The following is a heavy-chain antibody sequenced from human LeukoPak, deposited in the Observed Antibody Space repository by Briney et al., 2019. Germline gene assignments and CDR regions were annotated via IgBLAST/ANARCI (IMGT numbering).Heavy chain of an antibody. CDR2: ISAGGGGST. V-gene: IGHV3-23*01. CDR3: AKSPKSYGDYVSSVY. Sequence: GXSLRLSCAASRFTFSSYAMSWVRQAPGKGLEWLSAISAGGGGSTYYADSVKGRFTISRDNSKNTLYLQMNSLRAEDTAVYYCAKSPKSYGDYVSSVYWGQGTLVTVSS. D-gene: IGHD4-17*01. CDR1: RFTFSSYA. J-gene: IGHJ4*02.